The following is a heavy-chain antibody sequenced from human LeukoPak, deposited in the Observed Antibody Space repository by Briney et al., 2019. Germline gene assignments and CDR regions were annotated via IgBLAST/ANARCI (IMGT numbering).Heavy chain of an antibody. D-gene: IGHD4-17*01. J-gene: IGHJ3*02. CDR1: GGSISSSHW. Sequence: SETLSLTCAVSGGSISSSHWWRWVRQPPGKGLEWIGEIYHSGRTDYNPSLKSRVTISVDTSKNQFSLKLSSVTAADTAVYYCARRSAVTTTLKGAFDIWGQGTMVTVSS. CDR2: IYHSGRT. CDR3: ARRSAVTTTLKGAFDI. V-gene: IGHV4-4*02.